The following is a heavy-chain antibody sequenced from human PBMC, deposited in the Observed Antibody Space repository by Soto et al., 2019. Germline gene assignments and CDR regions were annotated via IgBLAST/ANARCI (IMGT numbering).Heavy chain of an antibody. Sequence: QVQLQESGPGLVKPSQTLSLTCTVSGGSISSGGYYWSWIRQHPGKGLEWIGYIYYSGSTYYNPSLKSPSNRSVDTSKSQFSLKRSSVTAADTSVYYCARVMGPVAPAAIYALYIWCHRTMVTVSS. CDR2: IYYSGST. CDR3: ARVMGPVAPAAIYALYI. V-gene: IGHV4-31*01. J-gene: IGHJ3*02. CDR1: GGSISSGGYY. D-gene: IGHD2-2*01.